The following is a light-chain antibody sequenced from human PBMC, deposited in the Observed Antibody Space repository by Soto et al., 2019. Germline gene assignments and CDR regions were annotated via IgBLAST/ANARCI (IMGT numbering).Light chain of an antibody. CDR1: QSISSW. CDR2: KAS. CDR3: QQTYITPPGT. Sequence: DIQMTQSASTLSASLGDRVTITWGASQSISSWLAWYQQKPGKAPKLLTYKASSLESGVPSRFSGSGSGTDFTLSISSLQREDFATYYCQQTYITPPGTFGQGTKVDIK. V-gene: IGKV1-5*03. J-gene: IGKJ1*01.